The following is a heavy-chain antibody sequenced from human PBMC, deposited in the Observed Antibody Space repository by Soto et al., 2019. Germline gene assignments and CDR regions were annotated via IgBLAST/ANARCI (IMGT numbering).Heavy chain of an antibody. CDR2: ISNDGANT. CDR1: GFTFSSYA. D-gene: IGHD3-3*01. CDR3: AKGLRFLEH. V-gene: IGHV3-30-3*02. J-gene: IGHJ4*02. Sequence: QSGGSLRLSCATSGFTFSSYALHWVRQAPGKGLEWVALISNDGANTYYTDSVKGRFTVSRDKSDKTLYLHMESLAPEDTAVYYCAKGLRFLEHWGQGTVVTVSS.